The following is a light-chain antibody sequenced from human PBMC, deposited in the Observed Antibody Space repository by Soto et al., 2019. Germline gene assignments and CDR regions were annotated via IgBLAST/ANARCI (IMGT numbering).Light chain of an antibody. Sequence: DTQMTQSPSYLSASVGDRVTITCQASQDTSNYLNWYQQKPGKAPKLLIYDASKLETGVPSRFSGSGSGTDFTFTISSLQPEDIETYYCQQYDNFPYTFGQGTKLEIK. CDR1: QDTSNY. J-gene: IGKJ2*01. V-gene: IGKV1-33*01. CDR2: DAS. CDR3: QQYDNFPYT.